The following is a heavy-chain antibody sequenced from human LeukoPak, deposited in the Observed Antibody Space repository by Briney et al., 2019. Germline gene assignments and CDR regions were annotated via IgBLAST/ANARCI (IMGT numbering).Heavy chain of an antibody. J-gene: IGHJ4*02. V-gene: IGHV4-38-2*01. D-gene: IGHD5-18*01. Sequence: SETLSLTCSVSGYSISSGFYWGWIRQPPGKGLEFIGSIYYSGSTYYNPFLKTRVTVSADTSKNQFSLRLNSVTAADTAVYYCAAYVGYTYGLYWGPGTLVTVSS. CDR1: GYSISSGFY. CDR2: IYYSGST. CDR3: AAYVGYTYGLY.